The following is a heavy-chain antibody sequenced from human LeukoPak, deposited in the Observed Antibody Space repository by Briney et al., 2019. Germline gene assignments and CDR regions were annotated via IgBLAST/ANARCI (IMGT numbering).Heavy chain of an antibody. CDR1: GITLRFYA. D-gene: IGHD2-2*01. V-gene: IGHV3-30-3*01. CDR3: ARAMDC. J-gene: IGHJ4*02. Sequence: GALGPSFGAFGITLRFYALHWVRPAPGKGLEWVAVISYDGSNKYYADSVKGRFTISRDNSKNTLCLQMNSLRAEDTAVYYCARAMDCWGQGTLVTVSS. CDR2: ISYDGSNK.